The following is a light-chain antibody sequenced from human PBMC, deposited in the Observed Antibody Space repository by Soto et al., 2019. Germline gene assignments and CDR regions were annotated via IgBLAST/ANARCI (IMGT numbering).Light chain of an antibody. Sequence: EIVMTQSPATLSVSPGERATLSCRASQSVSSNLAWYQQKPGQAPRLLIYDTSTRATGIPARFSGSGSGTEFTLTISSLQSEDFAVYYCQQYSNWPPITFGQGTRPEIK. CDR3: QQYSNWPPIT. J-gene: IGKJ5*01. V-gene: IGKV3-15*01. CDR2: DTS. CDR1: QSVSSN.